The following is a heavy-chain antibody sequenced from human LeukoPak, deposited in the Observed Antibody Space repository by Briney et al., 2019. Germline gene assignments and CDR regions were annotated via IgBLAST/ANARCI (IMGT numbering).Heavy chain of an antibody. CDR1: GFTFSSYG. CDR3: ARDSRESAFDI. V-gene: IGHV3-33*01. Sequence: GGSLRLSCAASGFTFSSYGMHWVRQAPGKGLEWVAVIWYDGSNKYYADSVKGRFTISRDNSKNTLYLQMNSLRAEDTAVYYCARDSRESAFDIWGQGTMVTVSS. J-gene: IGHJ3*02. CDR2: IWYDGSNK.